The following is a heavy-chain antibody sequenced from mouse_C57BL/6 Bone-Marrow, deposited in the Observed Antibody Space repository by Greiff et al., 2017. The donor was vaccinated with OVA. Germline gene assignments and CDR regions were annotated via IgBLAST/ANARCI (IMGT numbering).Heavy chain of an antibody. CDR2: IWTGGGT. Sequence: VMLVESGPGLVAPSQSLSITCTVSGFSLTSYAISWVRQPPGKGLEWLGVIWTGGGTNYNSALKSRLSISKEYYKSQVFLIMNSLQTDDTARYYGAREYGYYGCFAYWGQGTLVTVSA. CDR1: GFSLTSYA. V-gene: IGHV2-9-1*01. D-gene: IGHD2-10*02. J-gene: IGHJ3*01. CDR3: AREYGYYGCFAY.